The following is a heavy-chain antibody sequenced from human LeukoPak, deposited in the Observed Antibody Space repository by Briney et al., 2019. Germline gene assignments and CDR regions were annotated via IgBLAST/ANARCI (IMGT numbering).Heavy chain of an antibody. D-gene: IGHD5-24*01. CDR3: ASEIFYYYYMDV. CDR2: IYYSGST. CDR1: GGSISSSSYY. Sequence: SETLSLTSTVSGGSISSSSYYWGWIRQPPGKGLEWIGSIYYSGSTYYNPSLKSRVTISVDTPKNQFSLKLSSVTAADTAVYYCASEIFYYYYMDVWGKGTTVTISS. V-gene: IGHV4-39*01. J-gene: IGHJ6*03.